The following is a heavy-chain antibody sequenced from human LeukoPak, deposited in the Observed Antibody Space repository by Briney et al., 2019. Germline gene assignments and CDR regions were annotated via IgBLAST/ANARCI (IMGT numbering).Heavy chain of an antibody. D-gene: IGHD6-25*01. J-gene: IGHJ4*02. Sequence: PVKASDTSSGFTFSTSAVPWVRQARGQGLEWIGWIVVGSGNTNYAQKFQERVTINSDMSTSRDYMELSSLRSEDTAVYYCATDDVSVGGKAALDYWGQGTLVTVSS. CDR2: IVVGSGNT. CDR3: ATDDVSVGGKAALDY. V-gene: IGHV1-58*01. CDR1: GFTFSTSA.